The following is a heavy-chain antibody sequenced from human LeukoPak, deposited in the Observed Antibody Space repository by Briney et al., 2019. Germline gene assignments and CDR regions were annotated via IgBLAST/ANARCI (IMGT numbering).Heavy chain of an antibody. D-gene: IGHD1-20*01. CDR3: ATLVSGINY. CDR1: GYTFTGYY. V-gene: IGHV1-2*06. CDR2: INPKTGGS. J-gene: IGHJ4*02. Sequence: ASVRVSCKASGYTFTGYYMHWVRQAPGQGLEWLGRINPKTGGSNYAQNFQGRVTMTSDTSTTTAYMELSSLNSDDTAVYYCATLVSGINYWGQVTLVTVSS.